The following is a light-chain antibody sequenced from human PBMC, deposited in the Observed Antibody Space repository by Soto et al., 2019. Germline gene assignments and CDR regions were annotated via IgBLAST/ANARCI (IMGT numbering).Light chain of an antibody. Sequence: DIQMTQSPSSLSASVGDRVTITCRASQNINSYLNWYQQKPGRAPKFLIYAASSLQSGVPSRLSGSGSGPEFPLTISSLQPEDFATYYCLRSYSTLSITFGQGTRLEIK. CDR1: QNINSY. CDR3: LRSYSTLSIT. V-gene: IGKV1-39*01. J-gene: IGKJ5*01. CDR2: AAS.